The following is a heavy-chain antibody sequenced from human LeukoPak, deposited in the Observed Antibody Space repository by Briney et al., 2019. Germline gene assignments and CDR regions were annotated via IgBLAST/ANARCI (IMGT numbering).Heavy chain of an antibody. CDR2: INPNSGGT. D-gene: IGHD6-13*01. CDR1: GYTFTGYY. CDR3: ARGPIAAAGNLGY. V-gene: IGHV1-2*02. J-gene: IGHJ4*01. Sequence: ASVKVSCKASGYTFTGYYMHWVRQAPGQGLEWMGWINPNSGGTNYAQKFQGRVTMTRDTSISTAYMELSRLRSDDTAVYYCARGPIAAAGNLGYWGQGTLVTVSS.